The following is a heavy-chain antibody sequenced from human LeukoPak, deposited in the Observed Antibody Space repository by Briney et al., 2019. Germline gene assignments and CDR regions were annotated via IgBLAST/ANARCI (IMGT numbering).Heavy chain of an antibody. CDR1: GGTFSSYA. D-gene: IGHD3-9*01. V-gene: IGHV1-69*13. CDR2: IIPIFGTA. Sequence: ASVKVSCKASGGTFSSYAISWARQAPGQGLEWMGGIIPIFGTANYAQKFQGRVTITADESTSTAYMELSSLRSEDTAVYYCARDLRAYYDILTGYPMDVWGQGTTVTVSS. CDR3: ARDLRAYYDILTGYPMDV. J-gene: IGHJ6*02.